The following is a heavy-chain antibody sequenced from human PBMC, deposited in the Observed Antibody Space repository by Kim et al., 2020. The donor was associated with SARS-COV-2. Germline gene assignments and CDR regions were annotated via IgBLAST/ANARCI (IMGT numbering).Heavy chain of an antibody. CDR2: NI. V-gene: IGHV3-11*04. J-gene: IGHJ4*02. Sequence: NIYYADSVKGRFTISRDNAKNSLYLQMNSLRAEDTAVYYCARDRGVAPDYWGQGTLVTVSS. D-gene: IGHD3-10*01. CDR3: ARDRGVAPDY.